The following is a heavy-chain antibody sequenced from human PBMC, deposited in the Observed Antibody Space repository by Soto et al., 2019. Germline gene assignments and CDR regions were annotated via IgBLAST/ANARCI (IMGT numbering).Heavy chain of an antibody. CDR3: ARALLGHSSGDRPRFDP. Sequence: PSETLSLTCTVSGGSISSYYWSWIRQPPGKGLEWIGYIYYSGSTNYNPSLKSRVTISVDTSKNQFSLKLSSVTAADTAVYYCARALLGHSSGDRPRFDPRGQGTLVTVSS. J-gene: IGHJ5*02. CDR2: IYYSGST. V-gene: IGHV4-59*08. D-gene: IGHD6-19*01. CDR1: GGSISSYY.